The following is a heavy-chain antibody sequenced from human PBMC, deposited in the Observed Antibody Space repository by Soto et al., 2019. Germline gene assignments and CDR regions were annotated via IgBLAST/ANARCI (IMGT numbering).Heavy chain of an antibody. J-gene: IGHJ4*02. CDR1: GYTFTSYA. D-gene: IGHD2-2*01. CDR2: INAGNGNT. Sequence: QVQLVQSGAEVKKPGASVKVSCKASGYTFTSYAMHWVRQAPGQRLEWMGWINAGNGNTKYSQKFQGRVTITRDTSASTAYRELSSLRSEDTAVYYCASSFTVPAALGYWGQGTLVTVSS. V-gene: IGHV1-3*01. CDR3: ASSFTVPAALGY.